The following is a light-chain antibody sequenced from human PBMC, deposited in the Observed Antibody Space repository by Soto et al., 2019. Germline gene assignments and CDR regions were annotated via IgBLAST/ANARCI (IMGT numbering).Light chain of an antibody. CDR1: SSDVGGYNY. CDR3: CSYPRSYRYL. J-gene: IGLJ1*01. Sequence: SSLTQPRSVSGSPGQSITISCTGTSSDVGGYNYVSWYQQHPGKAPKLMIYDVTKRPSGVPDRFSGSKSGNTASLTITGLQAEDEADYCCCSYPRSYRYLLGTGTKVTV. V-gene: IGLV2-11*01. CDR2: DVT.